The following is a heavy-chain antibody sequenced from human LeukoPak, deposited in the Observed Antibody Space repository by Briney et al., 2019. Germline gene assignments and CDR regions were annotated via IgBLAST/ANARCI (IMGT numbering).Heavy chain of an antibody. D-gene: IGHD3-9*01. V-gene: IGHV1-2*02. CDR2: INPNSGGT. Sequence: ASVKVSCKASGYTFTGYYMHWVRQAPGQGLEWMGWINPNSGGTNYAQKFQGRVTMTRDTSISTAYMELSRLRSDDTAVYYCARDTYDILTGYPYDAFDIWGQGTMVTVSS. CDR3: ARDTYDILTGYPYDAFDI. CDR1: GYTFTGYY. J-gene: IGHJ3*02.